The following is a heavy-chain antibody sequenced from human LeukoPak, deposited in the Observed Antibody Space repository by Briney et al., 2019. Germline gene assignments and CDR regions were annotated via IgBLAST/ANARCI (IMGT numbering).Heavy chain of an antibody. J-gene: IGHJ6*03. Sequence: TGGSLRLSCAASGFTFTSYWMSWVRQAPGKGLEWVANIKQDGSEKYYVDSVKGRFTISRDNAKNSLYLQMNSLRAEDTAVYYCARADGYYDFWSGYSPWYMDVWGKGTTVTVSS. CDR2: IKQDGSEK. V-gene: IGHV3-7*01. D-gene: IGHD3-3*01. CDR3: ARADGYYDFWSGYSPWYMDV. CDR1: GFTFTSYW.